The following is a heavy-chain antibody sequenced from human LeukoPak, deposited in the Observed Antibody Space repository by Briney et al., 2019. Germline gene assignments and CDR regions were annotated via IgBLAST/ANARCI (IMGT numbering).Heavy chain of an antibody. D-gene: IGHD1-20*01. Sequence: ASVKVSCKASGYTFTDYPMNWVRQAPGQGLEWMGWINTDTGNPTYAQGFTGHYVFSLDTSVSTAYLQIISLKAEDTAVYYCARAGLTGSKVAFDVWGQGTLVTVSS. V-gene: IGHV7-4-1*02. CDR1: GYTFTDYP. J-gene: IGHJ4*02. CDR2: INTDTGNP. CDR3: ARAGLTGSKVAFDV.